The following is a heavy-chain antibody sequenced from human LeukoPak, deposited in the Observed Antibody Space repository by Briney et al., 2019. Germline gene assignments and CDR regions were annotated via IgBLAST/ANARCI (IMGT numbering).Heavy chain of an antibody. D-gene: IGHD1-26*01. Sequence: ASVKVSCKASGYTFTSYYMHWVRQAPGQGLEWMGIINPSGGSTSYAQKFQRRVTMTTDTSTSTVYMELSSLRSEDTAVYYCARAIEWELRGSFDYWGQGTLVTV. J-gene: IGHJ4*02. CDR2: INPSGGST. CDR1: GYTFTSYY. CDR3: ARAIEWELRGSFDY. V-gene: IGHV1-46*01.